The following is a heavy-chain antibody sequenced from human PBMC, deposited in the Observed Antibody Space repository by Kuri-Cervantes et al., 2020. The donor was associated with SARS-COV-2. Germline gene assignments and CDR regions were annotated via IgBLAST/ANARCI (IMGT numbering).Heavy chain of an antibody. J-gene: IGHJ4*02. D-gene: IGHD2-2*02. CDR1: GYIFNIYY. V-gene: IGHV1-46*02. CDR3: ARIGDIVVVPAAIKDRGKFDY. Sequence: ASVKVSCKASGYIFNIYYMHWVRQAPGQGLEWMGIINPSGDSTTYAQKLQGRVTMTTDTSTSTAYMELRSLRSDDTAVYYCARIGDIVVVPAAIKDRGKFDYWGQGTLVTVSS. CDR2: INPSGDST.